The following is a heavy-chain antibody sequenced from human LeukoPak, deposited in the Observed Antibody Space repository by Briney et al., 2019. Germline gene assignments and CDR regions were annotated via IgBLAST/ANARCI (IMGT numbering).Heavy chain of an antibody. D-gene: IGHD4-17*01. J-gene: IGHJ3*02. CDR2: IWYDGSNK. CDR3: ANYGFKDDAFDI. CDR1: GFTFSSYG. Sequence: GGSLRLSCAASGFTFSSYGMHWVRQAPGKGLEWVAVIWYDGSNKYYADSVKGRFTISRDNSKNTLYLQMNSLRAEDTAVYYCANYGFKDDAFDIWGQGTMVTVSS. V-gene: IGHV3-30*02.